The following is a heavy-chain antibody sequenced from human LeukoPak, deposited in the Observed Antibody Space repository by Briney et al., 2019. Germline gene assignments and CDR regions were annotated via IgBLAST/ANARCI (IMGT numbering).Heavy chain of an antibody. CDR2: ISYDGNNK. CDR3: ARDPLDH. V-gene: IGHV3-30*03. J-gene: IGHJ5*02. CDR1: GFTFSSYG. Sequence: PGRSLRLSCAASGFTFSSYGMHWVRQAPGKGLEWVAVISYDGNNKYYADSVKGRFTISRDNAKNSLYFQMNSLRPEDTAVYYCARDPLDHWGQGALVTVSS.